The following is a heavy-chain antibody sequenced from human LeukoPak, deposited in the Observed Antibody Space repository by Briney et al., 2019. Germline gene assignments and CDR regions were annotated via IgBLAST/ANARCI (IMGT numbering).Heavy chain of an antibody. V-gene: IGHV4-4*02. CDR1: GGSISSTNW. CDR2: INHSGST. Sequence: PSETLSLTCAVSGGSISSTNWWSWVRQPPGKGLEWIGEINHSGSTNYNPSLKSRVTISVDTSKNQFSLKLSSVTAADTAVYYCARVVTGGSYHYYYYYMDVWGKGTTVTVSS. CDR3: ARVVTGGSYHYYYYYMDV. D-gene: IGHD1-26*01. J-gene: IGHJ6*03.